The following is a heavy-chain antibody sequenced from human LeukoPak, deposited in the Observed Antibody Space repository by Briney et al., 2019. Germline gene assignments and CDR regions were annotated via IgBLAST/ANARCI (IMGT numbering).Heavy chain of an antibody. Sequence: ASVKVSCKASGYTFTSYYIHWVRQAPGQGLEWMGVINPSGGSTSYAQKFQGRVTMIRDTSTSTVYMDLSSLRSEDAAVYYCARDQSLQMDSSGYLGYWGQGTLVTVSS. CDR3: ARDQSLQMDSSGYLGY. CDR1: GYTFTSYY. D-gene: IGHD3-22*01. CDR2: INPSGGST. J-gene: IGHJ4*02. V-gene: IGHV1-46*01.